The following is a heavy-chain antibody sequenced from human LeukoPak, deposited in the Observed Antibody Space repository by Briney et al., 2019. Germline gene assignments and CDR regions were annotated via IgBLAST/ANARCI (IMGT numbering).Heavy chain of an antibody. D-gene: IGHD1-26*01. V-gene: IGHV3-48*01. CDR3: ARDVDGSYDY. CDR2: ISSSSSAI. Sequence: GGSLRLSCAASGFTFSNYNMNWVRQAPEKGLEWVSYISSSSSAIYYADSVKGRFTISRDNAKNSLYLQMNSLRAEDTAVYYCARDVDGSYDYWGQGTLVTVSS. CDR1: GFTFSNYN. J-gene: IGHJ4*02.